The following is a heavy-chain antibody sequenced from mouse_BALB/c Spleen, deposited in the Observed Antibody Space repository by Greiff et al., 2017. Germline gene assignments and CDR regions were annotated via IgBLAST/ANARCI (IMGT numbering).Heavy chain of an antibody. CDR1: GFNIKDYY. V-gene: IGHV14-1*02. D-gene: IGHD1-1*01. CDR3: ARGGYGSSYGYAMDY. J-gene: IGHJ4*01. CDR2: IDPENGNT. Sequence: VQLQQSGAELVRPGALVKLSCKASGFNIKDYYMHWVKQRPEQGLEWIGWIDPENGNTIYDPKFQGKASITADTSSNTAYLQLSSLTSEDTAVYYCARGGYGSSYGYAMDYWGQGTSVTVSS.